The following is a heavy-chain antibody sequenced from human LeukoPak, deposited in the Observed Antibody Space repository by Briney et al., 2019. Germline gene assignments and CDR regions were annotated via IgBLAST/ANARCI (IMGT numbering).Heavy chain of an antibody. CDR1: GGPISSGSYY. Sequence: PSETLSLTCTVSGGPISSGSYYWRWIRQPAGKGLDWIGRIYTSGSTNYNPSLKSRVTISVDTSKNQFSLKLSSVTAADTAVYYCAREQEYYYDSSFSLVTDYWGQGTLVTVSS. CDR3: AREQEYYYDSSFSLVTDY. CDR2: IYTSGST. J-gene: IGHJ4*02. V-gene: IGHV4-61*02. D-gene: IGHD3-22*01.